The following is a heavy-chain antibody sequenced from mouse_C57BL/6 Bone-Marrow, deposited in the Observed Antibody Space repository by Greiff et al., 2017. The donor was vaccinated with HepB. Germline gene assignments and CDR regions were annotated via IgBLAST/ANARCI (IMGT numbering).Heavy chain of an antibody. V-gene: IGHV1-39*01. CDR2: INPNYGTT. Sequence: EVKLMESGPELVKPGASVKISCKASGYSFTDYNMNWVKQSNGKSLEWIGVINPNYGTTSYNQKFKGKATLTVDQSSSTAYMQLNSLTSEDSAVYYCARDLLWLRRPHYYAMDYWGQGTSVTVSS. CDR3: ARDLLWLRRPHYYAMDY. CDR1: GYSFTDYN. J-gene: IGHJ4*01. D-gene: IGHD2-2*01.